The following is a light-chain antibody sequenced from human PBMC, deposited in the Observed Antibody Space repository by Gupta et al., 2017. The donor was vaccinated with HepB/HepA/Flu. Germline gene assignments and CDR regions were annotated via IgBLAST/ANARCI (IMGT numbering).Light chain of an antibody. CDR3: MQGARWPWT. J-gene: IGKJ1*01. V-gene: IGKV2-30*01. Sequence: DVEKTHSTLSLPVTIGQPHPIFCRSSQSLLYRDGSTYLTWFQQRPGHPPRRIICKVSQRDSGVPDRFCGSGSGTDFTLKISRVEAEDVGVYYCMQGARWPWTFGQGTKVEIE. CDR1: QSLLYRDGSTY. CDR2: KVS.